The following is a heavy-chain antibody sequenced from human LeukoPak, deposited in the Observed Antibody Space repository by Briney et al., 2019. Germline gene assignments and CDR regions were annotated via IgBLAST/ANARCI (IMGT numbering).Heavy chain of an antibody. Sequence: GESLKISCKGSGYSFTSYWIGWVRQMPGKGLEWMGIIYPGDSDTRYSPSFQGQVTISADKSISTAYLQWSSLKASDTAMYYCARSARDKYYYYYMDVWGEGTTVTVSS. J-gene: IGHJ6*03. V-gene: IGHV5-51*01. CDR3: ARSARDKYYYYYMDV. CDR1: GYSFTSYW. CDR2: IYPGDSDT. D-gene: IGHD2-15*01.